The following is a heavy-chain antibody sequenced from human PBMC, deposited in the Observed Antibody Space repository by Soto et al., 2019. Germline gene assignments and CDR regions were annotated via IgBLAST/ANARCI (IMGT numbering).Heavy chain of an antibody. Sequence: PGGSLRLSCAASGFTFSSYAMHWVRQAPGKGLEWVAVISYDGSNKYYADSVKGRFTISRDNSKNTLYLQMNSLRAEDTAVYYCARLILPTATVTTVYWGQGTLVTVSS. CDR2: ISYDGSNK. CDR3: ARLILPTATVTTVY. J-gene: IGHJ4*02. CDR1: GFTFSSYA. V-gene: IGHV3-30-3*01. D-gene: IGHD4-4*01.